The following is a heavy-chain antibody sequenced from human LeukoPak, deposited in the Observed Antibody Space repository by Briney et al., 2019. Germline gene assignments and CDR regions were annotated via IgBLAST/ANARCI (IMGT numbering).Heavy chain of an antibody. CDR1: RFTFSSFA. CDR3: TRRLDD. Sequence: GGSLRLSCAASRFTFSSFAMSWVRQAPGKGLEWVANIKHDESEKNYLDSVKGRFTISRDNAQNSLYLQMNGLRVEDTAVYYCTRRLDDWGQGTLVTVSS. V-gene: IGHV3-7*01. D-gene: IGHD3-16*01. J-gene: IGHJ4*02. CDR2: IKHDESEK.